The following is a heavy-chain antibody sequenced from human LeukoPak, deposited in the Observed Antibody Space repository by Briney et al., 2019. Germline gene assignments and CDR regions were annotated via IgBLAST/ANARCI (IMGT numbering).Heavy chain of an antibody. J-gene: IGHJ6*03. CDR1: GYTFTGYY. D-gene: IGHD3-3*01. Sequence: GASVKVSCKASGYTFTGYYMHWVRQAPGQGLEWMGWINPNSGGTNYAQKFQGRVTMTRDTSISTAYMELSRLRSDDTAVYYCARGSGNYDFWSGRGYYYYMDVWGKGTTVTVSS. CDR3: ARGSGNYDFWSGRGYYYYMDV. V-gene: IGHV1-2*02. CDR2: INPNSGGT.